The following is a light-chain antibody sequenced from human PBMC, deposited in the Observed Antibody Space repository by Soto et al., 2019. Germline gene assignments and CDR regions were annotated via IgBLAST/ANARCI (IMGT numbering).Light chain of an antibody. CDR3: ISYTSSTTYV. Sequence: QSVLAQPASVSGSPGQSITISCTGTSSDVGTYNYISWYQQHPGKAPKLIISGVNYLPSGVSHRFSGSKSGNTASLTISGLQAEDEADYYCISYTSSTTYVFGTGTKVTV. J-gene: IGLJ1*01. CDR1: SSDVGTYNY. V-gene: IGLV2-14*01. CDR2: GVN.